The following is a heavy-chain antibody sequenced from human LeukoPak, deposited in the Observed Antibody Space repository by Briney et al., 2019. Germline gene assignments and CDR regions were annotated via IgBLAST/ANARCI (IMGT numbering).Heavy chain of an antibody. Sequence: ASVKVSCKASGYTFTGYYMHWVRQAPGQGLEWMGWINPNSGGTNYAQKFQGRVTMTRDTSISTAYMELSRLRSDDTAVYYCARVSDCSGGSCYSHDAFDIRGQGTMVTVSS. CDR2: INPNSGGT. J-gene: IGHJ3*02. CDR3: ARVSDCSGGSCYSHDAFDI. CDR1: GYTFTGYY. V-gene: IGHV1-2*02. D-gene: IGHD2-15*01.